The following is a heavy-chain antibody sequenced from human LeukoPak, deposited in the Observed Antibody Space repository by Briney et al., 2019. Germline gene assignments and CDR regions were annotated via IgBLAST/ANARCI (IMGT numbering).Heavy chain of an antibody. Sequence: SETLSLTCTVSGGSIGGYYWSWIRQSPGKGLEWIGYVFYIGSTNYNPSLESRVTISVDASKNQFSLHLSSVTAADTAVYYCAKVTKLDLGTIGAARGWFDPWGQGTLVTVSS. J-gene: IGHJ5*02. V-gene: IGHV4-59*08. CDR3: AKVTKLDLGTIGAARGWFDP. CDR2: VFYIGST. D-gene: IGHD6-13*01. CDR1: GGSIGGYY.